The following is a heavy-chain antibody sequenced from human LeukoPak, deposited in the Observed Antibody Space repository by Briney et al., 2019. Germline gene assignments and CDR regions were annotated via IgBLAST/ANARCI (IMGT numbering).Heavy chain of an antibody. J-gene: IGHJ4*02. D-gene: IGHD6-13*01. CDR1: GYTFTGYY. Sequence: ASVKVSCKASGYTFTGYYMHWVRQAPGQGFEWMGWINPKSGGTNYAQKFQGRVTMTRDTSISTAYMELSRLRSDDTAVYYCARGGEEVAAAYYFDYWGQGTLVTVSS. CDR3: ARGGEEVAAAYYFDY. V-gene: IGHV1-2*02. CDR2: INPKSGGT.